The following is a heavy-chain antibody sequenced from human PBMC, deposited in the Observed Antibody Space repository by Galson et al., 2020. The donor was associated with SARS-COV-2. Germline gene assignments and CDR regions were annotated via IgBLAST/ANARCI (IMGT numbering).Heavy chain of an antibody. CDR2: INPDTGGT. CDR1: GYTFTGYY. V-gene: IGHV1-2*02. J-gene: IGHJ6*02. D-gene: IGHD3-3*01. Sequence: ALVKVSCKASGYTFTGYYIHWVRQAPGQGLEWMGWINPDTGGTNYAQSFQGRVTMTRDTSISTAYLELSSLRSDDTAVYHCAKNYDFWSGYHTDYYYAMDVWGQGTTVNVFS. CDR3: AKNYDFWSGYHTDYYYAMDV.